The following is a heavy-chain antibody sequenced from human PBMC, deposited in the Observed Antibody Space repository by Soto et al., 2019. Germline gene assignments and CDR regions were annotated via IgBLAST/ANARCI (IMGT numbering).Heavy chain of an antibody. CDR1: GFTFSDYY. Sequence: PGGSLRLSCAASGFTFSDYYMSWIRQAPWKGLEWVGFIRSKAYGGTTQYAASVKGRFTISRDDSKSIAYLQMNSLKTEDTAVYYCTTNYYDSSGYDNWFDPWSQGTLVTVSS. J-gene: IGHJ5*02. V-gene: IGHV3-49*03. CDR3: TTNYYDSSGYDNWFDP. D-gene: IGHD3-22*01. CDR2: IRSKAYGGTT.